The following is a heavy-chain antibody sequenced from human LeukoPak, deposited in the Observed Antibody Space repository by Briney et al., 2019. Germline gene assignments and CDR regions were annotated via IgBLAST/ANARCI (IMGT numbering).Heavy chain of an antibody. CDR3: ARDAVLDTAMATGFDY. Sequence: GGSLRLSCAASGFTFSSYSMNWVRQAPGKGLEWVSSISSSSSYIYYADSVKGRFTISRDNAKNSLYLQMNSLRAEDTAVYYCARDAVLDTAMATGFDYWGEGTLVTVSS. D-gene: IGHD5-18*01. V-gene: IGHV3-21*01. CDR2: ISSSSSYI. CDR1: GFTFSSYS. J-gene: IGHJ4*02.